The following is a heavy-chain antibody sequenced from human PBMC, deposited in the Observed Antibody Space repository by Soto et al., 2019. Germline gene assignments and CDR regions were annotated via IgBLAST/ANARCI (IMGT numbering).Heavy chain of an antibody. CDR1: GFTFSSYA. J-gene: IGHJ4*02. CDR3: AKDRGYSYGLGSFDY. Sequence: QAVGSLRLSCAASGFTFSSYAMSWVRQAPGKGLEWVSAISGSGGSTYYADSVKGRFTISRDNSKNALYLQMNSLRAEDTAVYYCAKDRGYSYGLGSFDYWGQGTLVTVSS. D-gene: IGHD5-18*01. V-gene: IGHV3-23*01. CDR2: ISGSGGST.